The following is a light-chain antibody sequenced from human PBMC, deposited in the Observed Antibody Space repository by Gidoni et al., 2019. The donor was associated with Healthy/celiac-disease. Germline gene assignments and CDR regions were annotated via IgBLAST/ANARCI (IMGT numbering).Light chain of an antibody. V-gene: IGKV1-39*01. CDR3: QQSYSTPIT. CDR2: AAS. CDR1: QSISSY. J-gene: IGKJ5*01. Sequence: DIQMTESPSALSASVGYRVTITCRASQSISSYLNCYQQKPGKAPKLLIYAASSLQSGVPSRFSGSGSGTDFTLTISSLQPKDFATYDCQQSYSTPITFGQGTRLEIK.